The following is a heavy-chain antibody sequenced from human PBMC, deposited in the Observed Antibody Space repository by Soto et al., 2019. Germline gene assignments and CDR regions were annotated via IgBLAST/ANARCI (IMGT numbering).Heavy chain of an antibody. CDR3: ATKSRDDYGSSHLSFDY. V-gene: IGHV1-24*01. CDR2: FDPEDGET. J-gene: IGHJ4*02. D-gene: IGHD4-17*01. CDR1: GYTLTELS. Sequence: ASVKVSCKVSGYTLTELSMHWVRQAPGKGLEWMGGFDPEDGETIYAQKFQGRVTMTEDTSTDTAYMELSSLRSEDTAVYYCATKSRDDYGSSHLSFDYWGQGTLVTVSS.